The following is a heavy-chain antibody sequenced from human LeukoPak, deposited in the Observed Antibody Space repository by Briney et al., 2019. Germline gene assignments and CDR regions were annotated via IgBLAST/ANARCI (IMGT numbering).Heavy chain of an antibody. D-gene: IGHD6-6*01. V-gene: IGHV3-48*03. CDR1: GFTFSSYE. CDR2: ISSSGSTI. Sequence: GGSLRLSCAASGFTFSSYEMNWVRQAPGKGLEWVSYISSSGSTIYYADSVKGRFTISRDNAKNSLYLQMNSLRAEDTAVYYCARVTSYSSSSRSYYYMDVWGKGTTVTVSS. J-gene: IGHJ6*03. CDR3: ARVTSYSSSSRSYYYMDV.